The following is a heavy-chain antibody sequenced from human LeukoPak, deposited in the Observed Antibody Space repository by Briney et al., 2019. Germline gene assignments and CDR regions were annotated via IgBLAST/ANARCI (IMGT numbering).Heavy chain of an antibody. V-gene: IGHV4-4*07. CDR2: IYTSGST. CDR3: ARHPQQWLVSDYAFDI. CDR1: GGSISSYY. Sequence: PSETLSLTCTVSGGSISSYYWSWIRQPAGKGLEWIGRIYTSGSTNYNPSLKSRVTISVDTSKNQFSLKLSSVTAADTAVYYCARHPQQWLVSDYAFDIWGQGTMVTVSS. J-gene: IGHJ3*02. D-gene: IGHD6-19*01.